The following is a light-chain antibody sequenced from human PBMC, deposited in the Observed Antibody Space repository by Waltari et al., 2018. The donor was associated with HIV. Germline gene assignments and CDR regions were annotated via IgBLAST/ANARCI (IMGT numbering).Light chain of an antibody. V-gene: IGLV2-23*01. CDR2: EGS. J-gene: IGLJ2*01. Sequence: QSALTQPAPVSGSPGQSITISCPGTSRDVGIYNLVSWYQQYPGKAPKLMLYEGSKRPSGVSNRFSGSKSGNTASLTISGLQTEDEADYYCCSYAGSFVVFGGGTKLTVL. CDR1: SRDVGIYNL. CDR3: CSYAGSFVV.